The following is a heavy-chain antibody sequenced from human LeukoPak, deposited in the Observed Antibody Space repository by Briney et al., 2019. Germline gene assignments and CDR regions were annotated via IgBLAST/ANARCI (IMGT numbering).Heavy chain of an antibody. Sequence: GGSLRLSCAASGFTFSSYGMHWVRQAPGKGLEWVAFIRYDGSNKYYADSVKGRFTISRDNSKNTLYLQMNSLRAEDTAAYYCAKGGYCSGRSCYAVGPTDLYFDYWGQGTLVTVSS. CDR2: IRYDGSNK. V-gene: IGHV3-30*02. D-gene: IGHD2-15*01. CDR3: AKGGYCSGRSCYAVGPTDLYFDY. CDR1: GFTFSSYG. J-gene: IGHJ4*02.